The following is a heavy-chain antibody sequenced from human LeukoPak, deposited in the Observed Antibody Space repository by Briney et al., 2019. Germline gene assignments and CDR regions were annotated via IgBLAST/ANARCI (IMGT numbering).Heavy chain of an antibody. J-gene: IGHJ6*02. CDR1: GFTFSSYA. Sequence: GGSLRLSCAASGFTFSSYAMHWVRQAPGKGLEWVAVISYDGSNKYYADSVKGRFTISRDNSKNTLYLQMNSLRAEDTAVYYSARLWFGEPPIYYYGMDVWGQGTTVTVSS. CDR2: ISYDGSNK. D-gene: IGHD3-10*01. CDR3: ARLWFGEPPIYYYGMDV. V-gene: IGHV3-30*04.